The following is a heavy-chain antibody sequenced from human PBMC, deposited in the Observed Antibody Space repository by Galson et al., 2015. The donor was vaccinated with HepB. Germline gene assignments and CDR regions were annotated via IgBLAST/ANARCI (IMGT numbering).Heavy chain of an antibody. D-gene: IGHD1-14*01. CDR1: GFTFSSYA. Sequence: SLRLSCAASGFTFSSYAMSWVRQAPGKGLEWVSAISGSGGSTYYADSVKGRFTISRDNSKNTLYLQMNSLRAEDTAVYYCAKGDLKGRNQKGFDYWGQGTLVTVSS. V-gene: IGHV3-23*01. CDR3: AKGDLKGRNQKGFDY. J-gene: IGHJ4*02. CDR2: ISGSGGST.